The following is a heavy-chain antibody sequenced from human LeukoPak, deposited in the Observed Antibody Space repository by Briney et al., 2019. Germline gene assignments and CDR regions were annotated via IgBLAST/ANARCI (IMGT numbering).Heavy chain of an antibody. CDR3: ARGIAGAGTILNYYGMDV. Sequence: ASVKVSCKASGYTFTSYGISWVRQAPGQGLEWMGWISAYNGNTNYAQKLQGRVTMTTDTSTSTAYMELRSLRSDDTAVYYCARGIAGAGTILNYYGMDVWGQGTMVTVSS. V-gene: IGHV1-18*01. J-gene: IGHJ6*02. CDR1: GYTFTSYG. CDR2: ISAYNGNT. D-gene: IGHD6-19*01.